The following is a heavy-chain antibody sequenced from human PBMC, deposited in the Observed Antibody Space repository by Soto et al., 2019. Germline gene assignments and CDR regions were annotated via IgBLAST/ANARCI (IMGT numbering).Heavy chain of an antibody. V-gene: IGHV4-31*03. Sequence: QVQLQESGPGLVKPSQTLSLTCTVSVGSISGGGSTGSGSRQHPGKGLEWIGYIYYSGTTYYNPSLRSRVTISVDTSKNQFSLRLTSVTAADTAVYYCARSVDPWGQGTLVTVSS. CDR2: IYYSGTT. J-gene: IGHJ5*02. CDR3: ARSVDP. CDR1: VGSISGGGST.